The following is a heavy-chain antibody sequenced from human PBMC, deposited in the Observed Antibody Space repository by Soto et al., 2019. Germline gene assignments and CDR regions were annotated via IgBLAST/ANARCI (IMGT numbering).Heavy chain of an antibody. CDR1: EYTFTSYT. V-gene: IGHV1-58*02. CDR2: IVVGSGNT. D-gene: IGHD3-10*01. J-gene: IGHJ4*02. Sequence: SVKVSFKASEYTFTSYTMHWVRQAPGQRLEWIGWIVVGSGNTNYAQKFQERVTITRDMSTSTAYMELSSLRSEDTAVYYCAAVGYYGSGSYYVWGQGTLVTVSS. CDR3: AAVGYYGSGSYYV.